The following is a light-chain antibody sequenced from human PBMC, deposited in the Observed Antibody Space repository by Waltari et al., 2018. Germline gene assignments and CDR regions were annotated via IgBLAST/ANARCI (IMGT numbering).Light chain of an antibody. CDR3: CSYAGRGTYV. J-gene: IGLJ1*01. CDR2: EGF. Sequence: QSALTQPASVSGTPGQSSTISCPGTTSDVGAYDLVSWYQQPPGEAPKLLICEGFKRPSDISSRFSGSKSGSTASLTISGLQPEDEGDYYCCSYAGRGTYVFGSGTKVTVL. CDR1: TSDVGAYDL. V-gene: IGLV2-23*01.